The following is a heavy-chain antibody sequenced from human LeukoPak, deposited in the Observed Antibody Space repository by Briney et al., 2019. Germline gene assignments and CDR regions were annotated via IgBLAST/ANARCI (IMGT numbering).Heavy chain of an antibody. CDR2: IYYTGST. D-gene: IGHD5-24*01. V-gene: IGHV4-59*08. CDR3: ARHFGDAYRRSFDF. CDR1: GGSISSYY. J-gene: IGHJ4*02. Sequence: SETLSLTCTVSGGSISSYYWSWIRQPPGRGLEWIAYIYYTGSTNYNPSLKSRVTISVDTSKNQFSLKLSSVTAADTAVYYCARHFGDAYRRSFDFWGQGTLVTVSS.